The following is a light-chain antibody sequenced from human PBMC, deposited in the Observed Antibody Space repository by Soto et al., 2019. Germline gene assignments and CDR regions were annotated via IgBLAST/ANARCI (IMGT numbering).Light chain of an antibody. V-gene: IGKV4-1*01. Sequence: DIVMTQSPDSLAVSLGERATINCKSSQSVLYSSNNKNYLACYQQKPGQPPKLLIYWASTRESGVPDRFSGSGSGTDFTPTISSLQAEDVAVYYCQQYYSTPLTFGGGTKVDIK. CDR1: QSVLYSSNNKNY. CDR2: WAS. CDR3: QQYYSTPLT. J-gene: IGKJ4*01.